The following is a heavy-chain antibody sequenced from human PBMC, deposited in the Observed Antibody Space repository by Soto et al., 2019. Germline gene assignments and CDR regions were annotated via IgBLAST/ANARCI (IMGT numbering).Heavy chain of an antibody. V-gene: IGHV3-30-3*01. D-gene: IGHD3-10*01. CDR3: AKDTDHYGSGSYPRALFDY. CDR2: ISYDGSST. CDR1: GFTFSSYA. Sequence: GGSLRLSCAASGFTFSSYAMHWVRQAPGKGLEWVSAISYDGSSTYYADSVKGRFTISRDNSKNTLYLQMNSLRAEDTAVYYCAKDTDHYGSGSYPRALFDYWGQGTLVTVSS. J-gene: IGHJ4*02.